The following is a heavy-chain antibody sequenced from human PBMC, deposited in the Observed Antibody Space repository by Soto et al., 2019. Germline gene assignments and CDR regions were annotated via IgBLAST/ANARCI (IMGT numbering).Heavy chain of an antibody. J-gene: IGHJ6*02. D-gene: IGHD2-15*01. CDR3: ARERMGGPGYYGMDV. CDR1: GFTFSSYG. V-gene: IGHV3-33*01. CDR2: IWYDGTNK. Sequence: GGSLRLSCAASGFTFSSYGMHWVRQAPDKGLEWVTVIWYDGTNKYCADSVKGRFTISRDNSKNTLYLQMNSLRAEDTAVYYCARERMGGPGYYGMDVWGQGTKVTVSS.